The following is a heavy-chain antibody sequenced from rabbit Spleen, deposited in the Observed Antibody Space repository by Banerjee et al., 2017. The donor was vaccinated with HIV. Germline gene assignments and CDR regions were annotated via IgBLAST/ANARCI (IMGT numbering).Heavy chain of an antibody. CDR1: GFSFSDIYY. J-gene: IGHJ3*01. Sequence: QSLEESGGGLVQPEGSLTLTCTPSGFSFSDIYYMCWVRQAPGKGLEWIGCVGTGSGVAYYASWAKGRFTISKTSSTTVTLQVTSLTAADTATYFCARSLADSYTYMVTRLDLWGQGTLVTVS. D-gene: IGHD6-1*01. CDR2: VGTGSGVA. CDR3: ARSLADSYTYMVTRLDL. V-gene: IGHV1S40*01.